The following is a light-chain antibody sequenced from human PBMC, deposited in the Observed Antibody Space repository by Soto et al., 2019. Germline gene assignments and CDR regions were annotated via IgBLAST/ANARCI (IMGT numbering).Light chain of an antibody. Sequence: QAVVTQSPSVSGTPGQRVDISCSGSSPNIGKNYVFWYQHIPGMAPKLLIQRNTQRPSGVPDRFSASKSDTSASLAISGLRSEDEADYYCATWDDSLDGVVFGGGTKHRP. CDR3: ATWDDSLDGVV. CDR1: SPNIGKNY. CDR2: RNT. J-gene: IGLJ2*01. V-gene: IGLV1-47*01.